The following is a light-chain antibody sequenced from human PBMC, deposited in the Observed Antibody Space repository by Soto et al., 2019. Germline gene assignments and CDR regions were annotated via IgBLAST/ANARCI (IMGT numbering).Light chain of an antibody. J-gene: IGKJ5*01. CDR1: QSVGSN. CDR2: GAS. V-gene: IGKV3-20*01. CDR3: QQHDILPIT. Sequence: EVALTQSPATLSVSPGAGATLSCRASQSVGSNLAWYQQKPGQAPRLLISGASRRATGIPDRFSGAGSGTDFTLTISRLEPEDFALYYCQQHDILPITFGQGTRLEIK.